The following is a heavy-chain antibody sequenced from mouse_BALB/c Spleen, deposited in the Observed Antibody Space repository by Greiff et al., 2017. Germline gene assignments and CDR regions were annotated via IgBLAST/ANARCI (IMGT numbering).Heavy chain of an antibody. D-gene: IGHD2-4*01. CDR3: ARGEDDYDGYYFDY. CDR1: GFTFSSYA. J-gene: IGHJ2*01. V-gene: IGHV5-6-5*01. CDR2: ISSGGST. Sequence: EVKVVESGGGLVKPGGSLKLSCAASGFTFSSYAMSWVRQTPEKRLEWVASISSGGSTYYPDSVKGRFTISRDNARNILYLQMSSLRSEDTAMYYCARGEDDYDGYYFDYWGQGTTLTVSS.